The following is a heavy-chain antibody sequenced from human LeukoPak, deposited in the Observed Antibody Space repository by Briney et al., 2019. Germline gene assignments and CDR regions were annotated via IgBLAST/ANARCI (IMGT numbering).Heavy chain of an antibody. D-gene: IGHD3-10*01. V-gene: IGHV3-21*04. CDR3: ARTRLDYYGSGSYYNLIDNYYYMDV. CDR2: ISSSSSYI. Sequence: GGSLRLSCAASGFTFSSYSMNWVRQAPGKGLEWVSSISSSSSYIYYADSVKGRFTISRDNAQSSLYLQMNSLRAEDTALYHCARTRLDYYGSGSYYNLIDNYYYMDVWGKGTTVTVSS. CDR1: GFTFSSYS. J-gene: IGHJ6*03.